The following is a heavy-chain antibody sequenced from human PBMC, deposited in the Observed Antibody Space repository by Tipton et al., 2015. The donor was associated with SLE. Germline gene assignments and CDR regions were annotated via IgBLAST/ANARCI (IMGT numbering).Heavy chain of an antibody. V-gene: IGHV3-23*01. J-gene: IGHJ6*02. CDR1: GFTFRMYA. CDR2: MSGSGNSV. CDR3: AGVTIAAAVYNYGMDV. D-gene: IGHD6-13*01. Sequence: SLRLSCVGSGFTFRMYAMTWVRQAPGKGLEWVSSMSGSGNSVYYADSVQGRFTISRDNSKNTLYLQMNSLRAEDTAVYYCAGVTIAAAVYNYGMDVWGQGTTVTVSS.